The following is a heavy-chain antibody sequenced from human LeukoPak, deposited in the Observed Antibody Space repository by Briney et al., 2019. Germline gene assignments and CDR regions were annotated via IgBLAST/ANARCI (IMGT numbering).Heavy chain of an antibody. CDR3: AACSGYIYGYGFLTY. V-gene: IGHV3-64D*09. D-gene: IGHD5-18*01. J-gene: IGHJ4*02. Sequence: GGSLRLSCSASGFTFSDYSMYWVRQAPGKGLEYVSTISSNGGDKNYADSVKGRFTIFRDNSKNTLFLQMGNLRSDDTAVYYCAACSGYIYGYGFLTYWGQGTLVTVSS. CDR1: GFTFSDYS. CDR2: ISSNGGDK.